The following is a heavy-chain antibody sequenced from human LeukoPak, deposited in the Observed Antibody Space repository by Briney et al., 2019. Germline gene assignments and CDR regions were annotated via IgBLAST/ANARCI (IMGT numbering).Heavy chain of an antibody. CDR3: ARALAAAEYYFDY. Sequence: SVKVSCKASGGTFSSYAISWVRQAPGQGLEWMGGIIPIFGTAYYAQKFQGRVTITTDGSTSTAYMELSSLRSEDTAVYYCARALAAAEYYFDYWGQGTLVTVSS. D-gene: IGHD6-13*01. J-gene: IGHJ4*02. V-gene: IGHV1-69*05. CDR1: GGTFSSYA. CDR2: IIPIFGTA.